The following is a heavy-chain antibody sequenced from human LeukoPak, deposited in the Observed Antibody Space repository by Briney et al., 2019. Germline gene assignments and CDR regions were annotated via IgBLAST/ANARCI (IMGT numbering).Heavy chain of an antibody. Sequence: PSETLSLTCAVYGGSFSGYYWSWIRQPPGKRLEWIGEINHSGSTNYNPSLKSRVTISVDTSKNQFSLKLSSVTAADSAVYYCAREGYGSGSYYLNWFDPWGQGTLVTVSS. CDR2: INHSGST. CDR1: GGSFSGYY. V-gene: IGHV4-34*01. CDR3: AREGYGSGSYYLNWFDP. J-gene: IGHJ5*02. D-gene: IGHD3-10*01.